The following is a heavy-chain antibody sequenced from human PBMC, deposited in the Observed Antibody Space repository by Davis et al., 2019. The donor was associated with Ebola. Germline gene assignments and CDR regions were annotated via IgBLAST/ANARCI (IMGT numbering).Heavy chain of an antibody. V-gene: IGHV4-31*03. J-gene: IGHJ3*02. CDR1: GGSISRDGSY. CDR3: ARGGTIFGVAIDVFDI. D-gene: IGHD3-3*01. CDR2: IYYSGST. Sequence: PSETLSLTCTVSGGSISRDGSYWTWIRQHPGKGLEWIGYIYYSGSTYYKPSLKSRVTISLATSTNQFSLNLYSVTAADTAVYYCARGGTIFGVAIDVFDIWGQGTMVSVSS.